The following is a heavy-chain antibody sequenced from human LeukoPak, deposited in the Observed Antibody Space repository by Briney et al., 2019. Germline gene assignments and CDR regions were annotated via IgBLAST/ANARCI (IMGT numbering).Heavy chain of an antibody. CDR3: ARGRVLMTRLFDP. V-gene: IGHV4-34*01. D-gene: IGHD2-21*02. CDR1: GGSFSGYY. CDR2: INHSGST. Sequence: SETLSLTCAVYGGSFSGYYWSWVRQPPGKGLEWIGEINHSGSTNYNPSLKSRVTISVDTSKNQFSLKLSSVTAADTAVYYCARGRVLMTRLFDPWGQGTLVTVSP. J-gene: IGHJ5*02.